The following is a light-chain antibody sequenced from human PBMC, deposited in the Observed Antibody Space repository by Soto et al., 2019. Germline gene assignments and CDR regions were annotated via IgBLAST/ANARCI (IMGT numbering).Light chain of an antibody. CDR3: QQSGSSFYT. CDR1: QSVSSSY. J-gene: IGKJ2*01. CDR2: GAS. Sequence: EIVLTQSPGTLSLSPGERDTLSCRASQSVSSSYLAWYQQIPGPAPRLLIYGASSRATGIPDRFSGSGYGTDFTLTISGLEPEEFAVNYCQQSGSSFYTFGQGTKLEIK. V-gene: IGKV3-20*01.